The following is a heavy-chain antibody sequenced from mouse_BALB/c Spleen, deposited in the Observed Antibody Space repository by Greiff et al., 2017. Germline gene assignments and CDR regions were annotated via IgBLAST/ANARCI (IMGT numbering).Heavy chain of an antibody. J-gene: IGHJ3*01. CDR3: ARHEGITTVVFAY. V-gene: IGHV5-6-2*01. Sequence: EVQGVESGGGLVKLGGSLKLSCAASGFTFSSYYMSWVRQTPEKRLELVAAINSNGGSTYYPDTVKGRFTISRDNAKNTLYLQMSSLKSEDTALYYCARHEGITTVVFAYGGQGTLVTVSA. CDR1: GFTFSSYY. D-gene: IGHD1-1*01. CDR2: INSNGGST.